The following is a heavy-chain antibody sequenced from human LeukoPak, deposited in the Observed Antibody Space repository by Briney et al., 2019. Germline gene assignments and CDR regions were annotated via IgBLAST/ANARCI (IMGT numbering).Heavy chain of an antibody. J-gene: IGHJ4*02. V-gene: IGHV1-18*01. Sequence: ASVKVCCKASGYTFTSYGISWVRQAPGQGLEWMGWISAYNGNTNYAQRLQGRVTMTTDTSTSTAYMELRSLRSDDTAVYYCARDRARRTMVRGVSDYWGQGTLVTVSS. D-gene: IGHD3-10*01. CDR2: ISAYNGNT. CDR3: ARDRARRTMVRGVSDY. CDR1: GYTFTSYG.